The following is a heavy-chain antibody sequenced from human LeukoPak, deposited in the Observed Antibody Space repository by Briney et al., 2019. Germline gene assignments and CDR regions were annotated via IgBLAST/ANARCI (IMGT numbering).Heavy chain of an antibody. D-gene: IGHD6-13*01. Sequence: ASVKVSCKASGYTFIRYGITWVRQAPGRGLEWMAWISPYNGNTKYAQKFQGRVTMTTDTSTSTAYMELRSLTSDDTAVYYCARGAYYSSSWSTREYYFDYWGQGTWSPSPQ. CDR3: ARGAYYSSSWSTREYYFDY. V-gene: IGHV1-18*01. J-gene: IGHJ4*02. CDR2: ISPYNGNT. CDR1: GYTFIRYG.